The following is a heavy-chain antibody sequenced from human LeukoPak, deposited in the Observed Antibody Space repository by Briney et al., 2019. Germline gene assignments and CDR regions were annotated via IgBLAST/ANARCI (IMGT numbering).Heavy chain of an antibody. J-gene: IGHJ4*02. Sequence: GGSLRLSCAASGFTFSTYSMNWVRQAPGKGLEWLSYIRSSGTTTYYADSVKGRFTISRDNAKNSLYLQMNSLRAEDTAVYYCARMNYVSSGWGAPFDYWGQGTLVTVSS. D-gene: IGHD1-7*01. V-gene: IGHV3-48*04. CDR2: IRSSGTTT. CDR1: GFTFSTYS. CDR3: ARMNYVSSGWGAPFDY.